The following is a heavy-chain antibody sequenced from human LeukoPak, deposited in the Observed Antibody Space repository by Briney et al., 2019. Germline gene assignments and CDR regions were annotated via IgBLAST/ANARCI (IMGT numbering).Heavy chain of an antibody. V-gene: IGHV3-74*01. J-gene: IGHJ4*02. Sequence: GGSLRLSCVASGLTFSLYWMHWVRQVPGKGLVWVSRIKSDGSGAAYADSVKGRFTISRDNAKSTLYLHMNSLRAEDTAVYYCVRDSGFGTYFDYWGQGTLVTVSS. D-gene: IGHD5-12*01. CDR3: VRDSGFGTYFDY. CDR1: GLTFSLYW. CDR2: IKSDGSGA.